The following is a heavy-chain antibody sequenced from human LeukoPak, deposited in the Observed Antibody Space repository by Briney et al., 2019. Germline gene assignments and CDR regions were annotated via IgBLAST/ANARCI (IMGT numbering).Heavy chain of an antibody. CDR2: MYNSGST. CDR3: AREGPGYCSSTSCPQLDY. V-gene: IGHV4-34*01. D-gene: IGHD2-2*03. Sequence: SETLSLTCAVYGGSFSGYYWSWIRQPPGKGLEWIGEMYNSGSTNYNPSLKSRVTISVDTSKNQFSLKLSSVTAADTAVYYCAREGPGYCSSTSCPQLDYWGQGTLVTVSS. CDR1: GGSFSGYY. J-gene: IGHJ4*02.